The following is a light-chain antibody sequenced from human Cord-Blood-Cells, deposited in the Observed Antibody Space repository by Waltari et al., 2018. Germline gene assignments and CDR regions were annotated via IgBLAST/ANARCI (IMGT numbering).Light chain of an antibody. CDR1: SSNIGSNT. V-gene: IGLV1-44*01. CDR3: AAWDDSLNGWV. CDR2: SNT. Sequence: QSVLTQPPSASGTPGQRVTISCSGSSSNIGSNTVKWYQQLPGTAPKLLIYSNTQRPSGVPDRFSGSKSGTSASLAISGLQSEDEADYYCAAWDDSLNGWVFGGGTKLTVL. J-gene: IGLJ3*02.